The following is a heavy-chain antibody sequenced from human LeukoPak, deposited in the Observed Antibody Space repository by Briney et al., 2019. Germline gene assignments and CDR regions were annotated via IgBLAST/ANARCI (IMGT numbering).Heavy chain of an antibody. J-gene: IGHJ6*03. CDR3: AREPTGYFDFPPGQDTYYYYYMDV. D-gene: IGHD3-9*01. Sequence: GASVKVSCKASGGTFSSYAISWVRQAPGQGLEWMGGIIPIFGTANYAQKFQGRVTITADKSTSTAYMELSSLRSEDTAVYYCAREPTGYFDFPPGQDTYYYYYMDVWGKGTTVTVSS. CDR2: IIPIFGTA. V-gene: IGHV1-69*06. CDR1: GGTFSSYA.